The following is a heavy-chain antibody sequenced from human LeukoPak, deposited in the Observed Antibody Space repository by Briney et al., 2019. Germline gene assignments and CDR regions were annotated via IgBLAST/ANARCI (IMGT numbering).Heavy chain of an antibody. J-gene: IGHJ4*02. Sequence: SETLSLTCTVSGGSITTYYWSWIRQPPGKGLEWIGYIYYSGSTNYKPSLKSRVTISVETSKNQFSLKLRSVTAADTAVYYCARVTGYMIEDYFDYWGQGTLVTVSS. CDR3: ARVTGYMIEDYFDY. D-gene: IGHD3-22*01. V-gene: IGHV4-59*01. CDR2: IYYSGST. CDR1: GGSITTYY.